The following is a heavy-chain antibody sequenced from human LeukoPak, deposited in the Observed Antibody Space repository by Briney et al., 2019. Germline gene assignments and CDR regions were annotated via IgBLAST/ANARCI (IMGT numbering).Heavy chain of an antibody. V-gene: IGHV1-18*01. Sequence: GASVKVSCKASGYTFTSYGISWVRQAPGQGLEWMGWISAHNGNTNYAQKLQGRVTMTTDTSTSTAYMELRSLRSDDTAVYYCARTAGSPYFDYYYYMDVWGKGTTVTVSS. J-gene: IGHJ6*03. CDR1: GYTFTSYG. CDR2: ISAHNGNT. D-gene: IGHD2/OR15-2a*01. CDR3: ARTAGSPYFDYYYYMDV.